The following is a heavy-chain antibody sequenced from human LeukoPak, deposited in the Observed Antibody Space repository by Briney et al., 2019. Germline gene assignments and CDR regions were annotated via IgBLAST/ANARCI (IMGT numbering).Heavy chain of an antibody. CDR3: ARLYGDYGGFDY. V-gene: IGHV4-59*01. CDR1: GGSISIYY. Sequence: PSETLSLTCTVSGGSISIYYWSWIRQPPGKGLEWIGYIYYSGSTNYNPSLKSRVTISVDTSKNQFSLKLSSVTAADTAVYYCARLYGDYGGFDYWGQGTLVTVSS. J-gene: IGHJ4*02. CDR2: IYYSGST. D-gene: IGHD4-17*01.